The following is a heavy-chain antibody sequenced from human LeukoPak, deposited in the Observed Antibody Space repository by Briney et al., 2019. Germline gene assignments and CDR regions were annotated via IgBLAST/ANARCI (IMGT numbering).Heavy chain of an antibody. CDR3: AKDRTYYYESRGYFDY. J-gene: IGHJ4*02. D-gene: IGHD3-22*01. CDR1: GFTFSSYA. Sequence: SGGSLRLSCAASGFTFSSYAMSWVRQAPGKGLEWVSAISGSGGSTYYADSVKGRFTISRDNSKNTLYLQMNSLRAEDTAVYYCAKDRTYYYESRGYFDYWGQGTLVTVSS. V-gene: IGHV3-23*01. CDR2: ISGSGGST.